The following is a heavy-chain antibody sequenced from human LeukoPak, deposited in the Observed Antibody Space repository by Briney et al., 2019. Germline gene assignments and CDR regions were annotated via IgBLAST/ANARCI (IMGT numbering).Heavy chain of an antibody. CDR1: GYTFISYG. J-gene: IGHJ5*02. Sequence: GASVTVSCKASGYTFISYGISWVRQAPGQGLEWMGWISPYNGNTKYVQKFQGRVTMTTDTSTSTAYMEVRSLRSDDTAVYYCARDNSVRDEAWWFNPWGQGTLVTVSS. V-gene: IGHV1-18*01. D-gene: IGHD5-24*01. CDR3: ARDNSVRDEAWWFNP. CDR2: ISPYNGNT.